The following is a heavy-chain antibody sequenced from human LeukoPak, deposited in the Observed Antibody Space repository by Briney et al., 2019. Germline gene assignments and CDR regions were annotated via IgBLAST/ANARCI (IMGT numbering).Heavy chain of an antibody. CDR1: GFTFSTYA. D-gene: IGHD5-18*01. CDR3: AKSGLAMINYYLDY. Sequence: GGSRRLSCAASGFTFSTYAMSWVRQAPGKGLEWVSAISANGGRTYYADSVKGRFTISRDNTKNTLYLQMNSLRAEDTAVYYCAKSGLAMINYYLDYWGQGTLVTVSS. CDR2: ISANGGRT. V-gene: IGHV3-23*01. J-gene: IGHJ4*02.